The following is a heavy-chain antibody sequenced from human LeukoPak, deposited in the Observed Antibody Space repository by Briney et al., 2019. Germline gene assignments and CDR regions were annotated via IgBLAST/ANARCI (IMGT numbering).Heavy chain of an antibody. CDR3: AREVNGPNYFDY. J-gene: IGHJ4*02. V-gene: IGHV4-31*03. Sequence: SETLSLTCTVSGGSISSGGYYWRWIRQHPGKGLEWIGYIYYSGSTYYNPSLKSRVTISVDTSKNQFSLKLSSVTAADTAVYYCAREVNGPNYFDYWGQGTLVTVSS. CDR1: GGSISSGGYY. CDR2: IYYSGST. D-gene: IGHD2-8*01.